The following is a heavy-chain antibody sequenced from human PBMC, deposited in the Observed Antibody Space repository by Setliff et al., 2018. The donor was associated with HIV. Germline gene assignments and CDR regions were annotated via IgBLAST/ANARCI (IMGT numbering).Heavy chain of an antibody. Sequence: SETLSLTCAVSGASVRSPTWWSWVRQAPGKGLEWVGEVFHSGSTNYNPSLKSRLTISVDKSKEQLSLRLTSVTATDTALYYCARGGGYYKLDYWGRGTLVTVSS. D-gene: IGHD3-10*01. CDR1: GASVRSPTW. V-gene: IGHV4-4*02. CDR2: VFHSGST. CDR3: ARGGGYYKLDY. J-gene: IGHJ4*02.